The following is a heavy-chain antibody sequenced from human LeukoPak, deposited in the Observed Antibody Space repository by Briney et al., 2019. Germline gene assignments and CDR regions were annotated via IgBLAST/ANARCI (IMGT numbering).Heavy chain of an antibody. CDR2: VSGSGDST. V-gene: IGHV3-23*01. CDR1: GFTFSSYA. CDR3: AKEGLRY. J-gene: IGHJ4*02. D-gene: IGHD5-18*01. Sequence: GGSLRLSCAASGFTFSSYAMSWVRQAPGKGLEWVPAVSGSGDSTYYPDSAKGRFTISRDNSKNTLYLQINSPRAEDTAVYYCAKEGLRYWDQETLVTVSS.